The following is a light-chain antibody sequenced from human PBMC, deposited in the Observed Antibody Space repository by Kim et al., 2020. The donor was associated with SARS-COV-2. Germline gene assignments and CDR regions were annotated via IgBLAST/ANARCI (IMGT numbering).Light chain of an antibody. CDR2: DVS. Sequence: QSITISCTGTGSDVGGYNYVSWYQQHPGKAPKLMIYDVSNRPSGVSNRFSGSKSGNTASLTISGLQPEDEADYYCSSYTSSSTLVVFGGGTKLTVL. CDR3: SSYTSSSTLVV. V-gene: IGLV2-14*03. CDR1: GSDVGGYNY. J-gene: IGLJ2*01.